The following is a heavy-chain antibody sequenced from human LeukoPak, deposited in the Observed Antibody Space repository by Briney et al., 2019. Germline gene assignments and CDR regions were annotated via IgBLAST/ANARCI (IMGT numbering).Heavy chain of an antibody. J-gene: IGHJ4*02. Sequence: PGGSLRLSCAASGFTFSSYAMSWVRQAPGKGLEWVSAISGSGGSTYYADSVKGRFTISRDNAKNSLYLQMNSLRAEDTAVYYCARSYNWNYAQDDYWGQGTLVTVSS. CDR1: GFTFSSYA. V-gene: IGHV3-23*01. CDR2: ISGSGGST. CDR3: ARSYNWNYAQDDY. D-gene: IGHD1-7*01.